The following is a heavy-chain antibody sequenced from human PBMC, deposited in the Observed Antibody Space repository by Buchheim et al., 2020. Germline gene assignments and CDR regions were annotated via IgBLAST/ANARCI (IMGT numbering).Heavy chain of an antibody. Sequence: QVQLVESGGGVVQPGRSLRLSCAASGFTFSSYGMHWVRQAPGKGLEWVAVISYDGSNKYYADSVKGRFTISRDNSKNTLYLQMNSLRAEDTAVYYCAKEGGGTLYYYYGMDVWGQGTT. D-gene: IGHD2-15*01. V-gene: IGHV3-30*18. CDR1: GFTFSSYG. CDR3: AKEGGGTLYYYYGMDV. CDR2: ISYDGSNK. J-gene: IGHJ6*02.